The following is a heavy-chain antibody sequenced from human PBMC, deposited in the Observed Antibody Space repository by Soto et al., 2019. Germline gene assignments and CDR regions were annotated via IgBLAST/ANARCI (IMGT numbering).Heavy chain of an antibody. V-gene: IGHV3-21*01. Sequence: GGSLRLSCAASGFTFSSYSMNWVRQAPGKGLEWVSSISSSSSYIYYANSGKGRFTISRDNAKNSLYLQMNSLRAEDTAVYYCARDTVTTVSDYWGQGTLVTVSS. CDR2: ISSSSSYI. CDR1: GFTFSSYS. CDR3: ARDTVTTVSDY. J-gene: IGHJ4*02. D-gene: IGHD4-17*01.